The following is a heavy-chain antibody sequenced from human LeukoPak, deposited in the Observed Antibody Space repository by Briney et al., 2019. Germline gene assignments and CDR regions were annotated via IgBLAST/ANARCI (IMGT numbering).Heavy chain of an antibody. Sequence: MTGGSLRLSCAASGYTFTSYYMHWVRQAPGQGLEWMGIINPSGGSTSYAQKFQGRVTMTRDTSTSTVYMELSSLRSEDTAVYYCARDDDSFHYFDYWGQGTLVTVSS. CDR1: GYTFTSYY. J-gene: IGHJ4*02. D-gene: IGHD3-22*01. CDR3: ARDDDSFHYFDY. CDR2: INPSGGST. V-gene: IGHV1-46*01.